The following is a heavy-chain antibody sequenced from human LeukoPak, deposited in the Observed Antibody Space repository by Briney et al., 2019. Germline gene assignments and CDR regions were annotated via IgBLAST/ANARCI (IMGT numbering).Heavy chain of an antibody. CDR1: GFTFSDYT. CDR3: AELGITMIGGV. J-gene: IGHJ6*04. Sequence: GGSLRLSCAASGFTFSDYTINWVRQAPGKGLEWVSSISSSSSYIYYADSVKGRFTISRDNAKNSLYLQMNSLRAEDTAVYYCAELGITMIGGVWGKGTTVTISS. CDR2: ISSSSSYI. V-gene: IGHV3-21*01. D-gene: IGHD3-10*02.